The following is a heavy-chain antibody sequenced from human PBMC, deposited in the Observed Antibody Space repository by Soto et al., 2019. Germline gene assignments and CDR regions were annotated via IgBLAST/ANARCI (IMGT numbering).Heavy chain of an antibody. CDR1: GGSFSGYY. CDR3: ARADRTLVTSYSLDV. CDR2: INHSGTI. D-gene: IGHD2-21*02. Sequence: SETLSLTCAVYGGSFSGYYWTWIRQPPGKRLEWIGEINHSGTINFNPSLKSRLTISLDTSKKHFSLKLSSVTDADTAAYYCARADRTLVTSYSLDVWGQGTTVTVSS. V-gene: IGHV4-34*01. J-gene: IGHJ6*02.